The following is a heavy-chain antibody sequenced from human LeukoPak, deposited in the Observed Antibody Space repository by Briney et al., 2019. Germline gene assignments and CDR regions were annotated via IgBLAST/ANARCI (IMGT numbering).Heavy chain of an antibody. Sequence: ASVKVSCKASGYTFTSYDINWVRQATGQGLEWMGRMNPNSGNTGYAQKFQGRVTITRNMSTSTVYMELSSLRSEDTAVYYCARDADGDYDRTFDYWGQGTLVTVSS. D-gene: IGHD4-17*01. CDR1: GYTFTSYD. CDR2: MNPNSGNT. V-gene: IGHV1-8*03. J-gene: IGHJ4*02. CDR3: ARDADGDYDRTFDY.